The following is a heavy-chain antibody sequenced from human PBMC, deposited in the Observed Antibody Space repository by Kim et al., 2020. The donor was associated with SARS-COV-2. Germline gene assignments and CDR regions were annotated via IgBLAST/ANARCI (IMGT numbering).Heavy chain of an antibody. Sequence: GGSLRLSCAASGFTFSSYAMHWVRQAPGKGLEWVAVISYDGSNKYYADSVKGRFTISRDNSKNTLYLQMNSLRAEDTAVYYCARQYYYYDSSGYYGLDY. CDR2: ISYDGSNK. J-gene: IGHJ4*01. V-gene: IGHV3-30*04. CDR1: GFTFSSYA. CDR3: ARQYYYYDSSGYYGLDY. D-gene: IGHD3-22*01.